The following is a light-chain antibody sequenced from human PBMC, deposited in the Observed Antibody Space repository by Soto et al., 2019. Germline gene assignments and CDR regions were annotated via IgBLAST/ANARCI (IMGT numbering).Light chain of an antibody. V-gene: IGKV3-11*01. CDR1: QSVSSSY. J-gene: IGKJ5*01. CDR2: DAS. Sequence: EIVLTQSPATLSLSPGERDTLSCRAIQSVSSSYLAWYQQKPGQAPRLLIYDASNRATGIPARFSGSGSGTDFTLTISSLEPEDFAVYYCQQRSNWPPITFGQGTRLEIK. CDR3: QQRSNWPPIT.